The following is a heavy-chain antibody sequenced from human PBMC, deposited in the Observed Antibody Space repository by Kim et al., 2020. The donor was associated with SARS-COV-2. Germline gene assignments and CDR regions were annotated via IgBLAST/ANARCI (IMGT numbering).Heavy chain of an antibody. J-gene: IGHJ5*02. CDR1: GGSISSSSYY. Sequence: SETLSLTCTVSGGSISSSSYYWGWIRQPPGKGLEWIGSIYYSGSTYYNPSLKSRVTISVDTSKNQFSLKLSSVTAADTAVYYCARPLYQLLNNWFDPWGQGTLVTVSS. D-gene: IGHD2-2*01. V-gene: IGHV4-39*01. CDR3: ARPLYQLLNNWFDP. CDR2: IYYSGST.